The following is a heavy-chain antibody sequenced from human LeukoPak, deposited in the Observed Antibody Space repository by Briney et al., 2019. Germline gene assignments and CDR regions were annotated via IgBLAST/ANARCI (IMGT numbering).Heavy chain of an antibody. D-gene: IGHD3-22*01. CDR1: GGSISSSSYY. Sequence: SETLSLTCAVSGGSISSSSYYWSWIRQPPGKGLEWIGTMYFSGSTYYNPSLKSRVTISVDTSKNQFSLKLTSVTTADTAVYYCAGEDYFDSGGYASWRFDIWGQGTMVTVSS. CDR3: AGEDYFDSGGYASWRFDI. CDR2: MYFSGST. J-gene: IGHJ3*02. V-gene: IGHV4-39*02.